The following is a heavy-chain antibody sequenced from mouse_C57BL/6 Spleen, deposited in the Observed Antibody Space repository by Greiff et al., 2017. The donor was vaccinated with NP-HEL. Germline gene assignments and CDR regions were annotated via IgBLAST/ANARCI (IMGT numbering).Heavy chain of an antibody. D-gene: IGHD3-2*02. CDR3: ARLDSSKDY. CDR1: GYTFTSYW. Sequence: QVQLQQSGAELVMPGASVKLSCKASGYTFTSYWMHWVKQRPGQGLEWIGEIDPSDSYTNYNQKFKGKSTLTVDKSSSTAYMQLSSLTSEDSAVYYCARLDSSKDYWGQGTTLTVSS. CDR2: IDPSDSYT. J-gene: IGHJ2*01. V-gene: IGHV1-69*01.